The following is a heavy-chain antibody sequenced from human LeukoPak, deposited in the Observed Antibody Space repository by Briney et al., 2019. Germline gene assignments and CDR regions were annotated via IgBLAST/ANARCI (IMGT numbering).Heavy chain of an antibody. CDR1: GFTFRDYG. J-gene: IGHJ4*02. D-gene: IGHD1-26*01. CDR3: AADTEGVVGGY. V-gene: IGHV3-30*02. Sequence: GGSLRLSSAASGFTFRDYGMHWVRQVPGKGLEWVAFIRYDEITKFYVDSVKGRFTISRDNSKSTLYLQMNSLRTDDTAVYYCAADTEGVVGGYWGLGTLVTVSS. CDR2: IRYDEITK.